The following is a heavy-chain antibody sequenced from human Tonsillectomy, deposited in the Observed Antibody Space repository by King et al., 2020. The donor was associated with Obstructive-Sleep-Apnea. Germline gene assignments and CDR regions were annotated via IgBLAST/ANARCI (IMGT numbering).Heavy chain of an antibody. V-gene: IGHV3-7*03. CDR2: INQDGSEK. CDR3: ARDYGLQPYGLDV. D-gene: IGHD4-11*01. J-gene: IGHJ6*02. Sequence: VQLVESGGGLVQPGGSLRLSCAASGFSFTSYWMTWVRQAPGKGLEWGANINQDGSEKYYVDSVRGRFTISRDNVKNSLYLQMNSLRAEDTAVYYCARDYGLQPYGLDVWGQGTTVTVSS. CDR1: GFSFTSYW.